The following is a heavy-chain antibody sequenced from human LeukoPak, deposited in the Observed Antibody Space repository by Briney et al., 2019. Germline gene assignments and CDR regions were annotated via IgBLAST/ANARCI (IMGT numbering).Heavy chain of an antibody. CDR1: VGSLSSGSYY. J-gene: IGHJ4*02. Sequence: SQTLSLTCTIPVGSLSSGSYYGSWIRQPAGKGLKWIGRIYASGSTTYNTSLKSQVPIPVATSKNQFSLKLSSGTATDPAGIYCARAITSVTTNLRYWGQKTLVTVSS. CDR2: IYASGST. V-gene: IGHV4-61*02. D-gene: IGHD4-17*01. CDR3: ARAITSVTTNLRY.